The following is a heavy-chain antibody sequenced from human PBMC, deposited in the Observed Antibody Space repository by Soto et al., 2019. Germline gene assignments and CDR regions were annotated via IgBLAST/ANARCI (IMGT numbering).Heavy chain of an antibody. D-gene: IGHD2-21*02. CDR3: ARELYSCGGDCPYYMDY. Sequence: QAQLVQSGAEVKKPGASVRVSCKTSGYPFTDYFIHWVRQAPGQGLEWMGIISLYHHSTSCAQKFQGRLTATADTSTTTVYMDLSSLTSEDSAVYWCARELYSCGGDCPYYMDYWGQGTLVTVSS. CDR1: GYPFTDYF. J-gene: IGHJ4*02. CDR2: ISLYHHST. V-gene: IGHV1-46*01.